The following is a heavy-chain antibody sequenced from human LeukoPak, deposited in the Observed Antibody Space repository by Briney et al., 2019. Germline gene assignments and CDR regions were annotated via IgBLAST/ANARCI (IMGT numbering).Heavy chain of an antibody. D-gene: IGHD6-19*01. J-gene: IGHJ5*02. Sequence: GGSLRLSCAASGFTFSSYAMSWVRQAPGKGLEWVSAISGSGGSTYYADSVKGRFTISRDNSKNTLYLQMNSLRAEDTAVYYCARDNSDTVKGECSGACYWWFDPWGQGTLVTVSS. V-gene: IGHV3-23*01. CDR2: ISGSGGST. CDR1: GFTFSSYA. CDR3: ARDNSDTVKGECSGACYWWFDP.